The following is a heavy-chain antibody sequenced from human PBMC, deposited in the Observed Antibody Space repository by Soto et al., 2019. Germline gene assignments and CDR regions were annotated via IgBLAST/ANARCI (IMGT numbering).Heavy chain of an antibody. CDR1: GFTFSSYA. D-gene: IGHD2-21*02. J-gene: IGHJ3*02. CDR2: ISYDGSNK. V-gene: IGHV3-30-3*01. Sequence: QVQLVESGGGVVQPGRSLRLSCAASGFTFSSYAMHWVRQAPGKGLEWVAVISYDGSNKYYADSVKGRFTISRDNSKNPLYLQMNSLRAEDTAVYYCARGGAYCGGDCYSTFDIWGQGTMVTVSS. CDR3: ARGGAYCGGDCYSTFDI.